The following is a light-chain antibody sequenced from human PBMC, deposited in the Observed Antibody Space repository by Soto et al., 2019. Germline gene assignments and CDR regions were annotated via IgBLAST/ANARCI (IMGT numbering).Light chain of an antibody. CDR1: QSVSSSY. CDR3: QQYVSLPIT. J-gene: IGKJ5*01. V-gene: IGKV3-20*01. Sequence: EIGLTQSPGTLSLSPGERATLSCRASQSVSSSYLAWYQRKPGQAPRLLIHGASTRAAGISDRFSGSGSGTEFTLTVDRVAPEDFAVYYCQQYVSLPITFGQGTRLE. CDR2: GAS.